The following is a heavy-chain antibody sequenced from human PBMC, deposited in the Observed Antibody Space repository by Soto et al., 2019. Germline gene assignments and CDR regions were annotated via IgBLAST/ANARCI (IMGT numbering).Heavy chain of an antibody. CDR3: ARDEGGGGSGSYFVRYYYYYGMDV. D-gene: IGHD3-10*01. Sequence: GGSLRLSCAASGFTFSCYAMHWVRQAPGKGLEWVAVISYDGSNKYYADSVKGRFTISRDNSKNTLYLQMNSLRAEDTAVYYCARDEGGGGSGSYFVRYYYYYGMDVWGQGTTVTVSS. CDR1: GFTFSCYA. V-gene: IGHV3-30-3*01. CDR2: ISYDGSNK. J-gene: IGHJ6*02.